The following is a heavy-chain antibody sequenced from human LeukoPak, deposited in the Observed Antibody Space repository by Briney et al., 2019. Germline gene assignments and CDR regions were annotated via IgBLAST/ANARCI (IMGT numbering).Heavy chain of an antibody. Sequence: LRLSCAASGFTFSSYWMSWIRQPPGKGLEWIGYIYHSGSTYYNPSLKSRVTISVDRSKNQFSLKLSSVTAADTAVYYCARDRYNWNYGDWGQGTLVTVSS. J-gene: IGHJ4*02. CDR3: ARDRYNWNYGD. D-gene: IGHD1-7*01. CDR2: IYHSGST. CDR1: GFTFSSYW. V-gene: IGHV4-30-2*01.